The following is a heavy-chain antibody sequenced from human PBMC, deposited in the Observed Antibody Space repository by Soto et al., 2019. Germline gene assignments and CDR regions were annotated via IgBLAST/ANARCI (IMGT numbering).Heavy chain of an antibody. Sequence: SQTLSLTCAISGDSVSSSRAAWGWIRQSPSRGLEWLGRTYYRSRWFNDYADSVKSRITIKPDTYRNQLSLQLISATPEDTAVYYCAREDSAGTHDAFDMWGHGTMVTVSS. CDR2: TYYRSRWFN. V-gene: IGHV6-1*01. CDR1: GDSVSSSRAA. CDR3: AREDSAGTHDAFDM. D-gene: IGHD3-10*01. J-gene: IGHJ3*02.